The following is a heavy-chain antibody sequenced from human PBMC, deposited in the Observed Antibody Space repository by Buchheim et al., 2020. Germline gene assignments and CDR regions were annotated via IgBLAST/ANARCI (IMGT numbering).Heavy chain of an antibody. J-gene: IGHJ4*02. CDR1: GFTFSSYA. CDR2: ISGSGGST. D-gene: IGHD2-15*01. Sequence: EVQLLESGGGLVQPGGSLRLSCAASGFTFSSYAMSWVRQAPGKGLEWVSAISGSGGSTYYADSVKGRFTISSDNSKNTLYLQMNSLRAEDTAVYYCAKAPRRCGGSCYHLFDYWSQGTL. V-gene: IGHV3-23*01. CDR3: AKAPRRCGGSCYHLFDY.